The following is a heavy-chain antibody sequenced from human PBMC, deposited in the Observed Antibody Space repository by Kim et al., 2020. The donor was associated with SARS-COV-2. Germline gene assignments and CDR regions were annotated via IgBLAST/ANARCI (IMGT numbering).Heavy chain of an antibody. CDR3: ARYRYGTRIYYYYYGMDV. D-gene: IGHD1-1*01. CDR2: IKQDGSEK. V-gene: IGHV3-7*01. J-gene: IGHJ6*02. Sequence: GGSLRLSCAASGFTFNNYWMNWVRQAPGKGLEWVANIKQDGSEKYYVDSVKGRFTISRDKAGDSLYLQMNSLRAEDTAVYYCARYRYGTRIYYYYYGMDVWGQGTTVTVSS. CDR1: GFTFNNYW.